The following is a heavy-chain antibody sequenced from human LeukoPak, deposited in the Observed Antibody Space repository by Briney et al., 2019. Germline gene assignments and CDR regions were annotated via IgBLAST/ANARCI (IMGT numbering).Heavy chain of an antibody. CDR1: GYTFTSYY. D-gene: IGHD4-23*01. J-gene: IGHJ3*02. CDR2: INPGGGST. Sequence: ASVKVSCKASGYTFTSYYIHWVRQAPGQGLEWMGVINPGGGSTSYAQKFQGRVTITADKSTSTAYMELSSLRSEDTAVYYCARDGTTVVTRGAFDIWGQGTMVTVSS. CDR3: ARDGTTVVTRGAFDI. V-gene: IGHV1-46*01.